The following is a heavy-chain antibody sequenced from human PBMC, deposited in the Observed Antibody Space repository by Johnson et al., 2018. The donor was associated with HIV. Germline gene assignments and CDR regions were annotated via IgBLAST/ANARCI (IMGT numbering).Heavy chain of an antibody. CDR1: GFTFSSYA. CDR2: ISYDGSNK. V-gene: IGHV3-30-3*01. D-gene: IGHD1-26*01. Sequence: QVQLVESGGGVVQPGRSLRLSCAASGFTFSSYAMHWVRQAPGKGLEWVAVISYDGSNKYYADSVKGRFTISRDNSKNTLYLQMNSLRAEDTAVDYCASPSGGSYWAFDIWGQGTMVTVSS. J-gene: IGHJ3*02. CDR3: ASPSGGSYWAFDI.